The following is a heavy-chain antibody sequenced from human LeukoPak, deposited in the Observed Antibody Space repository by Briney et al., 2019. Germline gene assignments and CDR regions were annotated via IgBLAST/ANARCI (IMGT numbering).Heavy chain of an antibody. V-gene: IGHV4-59*01. D-gene: IGHD1-1*01. CDR3: ARGRVSSSTWYSTYYYYFYMDV. CDR2: VDHTGST. CDR1: DDSITMYY. Sequence: SETLSLTCTISDDSITMYYWTWIRQPPGKGLEWIGYVDHTGSTNFNPSLNGRVSISRDTTKNLFSLRLRSVTAADTAVYFCARGRVSSSTWYSTYYYYFYMDVWGKGTTVTVSS. J-gene: IGHJ6*03.